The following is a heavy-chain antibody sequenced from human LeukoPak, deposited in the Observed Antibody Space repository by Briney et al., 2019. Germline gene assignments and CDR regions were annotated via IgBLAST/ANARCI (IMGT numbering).Heavy chain of an antibody. CDR3: ARDMEYYYDSSGLFAAFDY. CDR2: IKQDGSEK. D-gene: IGHD3-22*01. V-gene: IGHV3-7*01. Sequence: PGGSLRLSCAASGFTLSSYWMSWVRQAPGKGLEWVANIKQDGSEKYYVDSVKGRFTISRDNAKNSLYLKMNSLRAEDTAVYYCARDMEYYYDSSGLFAAFDYWGQGTLVTVSS. CDR1: GFTLSSYW. J-gene: IGHJ4*02.